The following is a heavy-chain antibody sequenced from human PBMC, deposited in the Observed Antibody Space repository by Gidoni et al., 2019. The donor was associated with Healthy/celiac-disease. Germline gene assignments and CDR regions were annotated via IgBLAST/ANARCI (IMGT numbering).Heavy chain of an antibody. Sequence: EVQLLESGGGLVQPGGSLRLSCEASGFTFSSYAMSWVRQAPGKGLEWVSAISGSGGSTYYADAVKGRFTSSRDNSKNTLYLQMNSLRAEDTAVYYCAKVPSGSGWYGADPYYFDYWGQGTLVTVSS. V-gene: IGHV3-23*01. CDR3: AKVPSGSGWYGADPYYFDY. CDR2: ISGSGGST. CDR1: GFTFSSYA. J-gene: IGHJ4*02. D-gene: IGHD6-19*01.